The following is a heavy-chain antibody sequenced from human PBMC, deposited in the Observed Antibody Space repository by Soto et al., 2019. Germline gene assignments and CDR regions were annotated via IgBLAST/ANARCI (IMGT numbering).Heavy chain of an antibody. J-gene: IGHJ4*02. V-gene: IGHV1-58*01. CDR2: IVVGSGNT. D-gene: IGHD3-22*01. CDR1: GFTFTSSA. CDR3: AAIATYYYDSSGYVLDY. Sequence: SVKVSCKASGFTFTSSAVQWVRQARGQRLEWIGWIVVGSGNTNYAQKFQERVTITRDMSTSTAYMELSSLRSEDTAVYYCAAIATYYYDSSGYVLDYRGQRTLDTVSS.